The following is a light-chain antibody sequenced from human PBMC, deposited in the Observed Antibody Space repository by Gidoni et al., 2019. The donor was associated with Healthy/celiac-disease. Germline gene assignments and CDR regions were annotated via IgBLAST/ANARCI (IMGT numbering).Light chain of an antibody. Sequence: ILLTQSPGTLPSFPGERDTLSCRASQSVSSSYLAWYQQKPGQAPRLLIYGASSMATGIPDRFSGSGSGTDFTLTISRLEPEDFAVYYCQQYGSSPWTFGKGTKVEIK. CDR3: QQYGSSPWT. V-gene: IGKV3-20*01. J-gene: IGKJ1*01. CDR2: GAS. CDR1: QSVSSSY.